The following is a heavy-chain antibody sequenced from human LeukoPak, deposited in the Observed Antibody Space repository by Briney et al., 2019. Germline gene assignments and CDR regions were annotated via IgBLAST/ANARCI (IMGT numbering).Heavy chain of an antibody. CDR2: ISAYNGNT. Sequence: ASAKVSCKASGYTFTSYGISWVRQAPGQGLEWMGWISAYNGNTNYAQKLQGRVTMTTDTSTSTAYMELRGLRSDDTAVYYCARDRRFLDDHMDVWGKGTTVTVSS. J-gene: IGHJ6*03. CDR1: GYTFTSYG. D-gene: IGHD3-3*01. V-gene: IGHV1-18*01. CDR3: ARDRRFLDDHMDV.